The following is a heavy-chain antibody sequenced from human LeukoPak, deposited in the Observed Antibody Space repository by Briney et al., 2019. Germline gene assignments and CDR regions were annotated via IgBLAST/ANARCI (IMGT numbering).Heavy chain of an antibody. CDR3: AKGGKWDVTPFDY. CDR2: ISGGGGST. V-gene: IGHV3-23*01. Sequence: GGSLRLSCAASGFTFTSYSMNWVRQAPGKGLEWVSTISGGGGSTYYADSVKGRFTIYRDNSKNTLYLQVNSLRAEDTAVYYCAKGGKWDVTPFDYWGQGTLVTVSS. J-gene: IGHJ4*02. D-gene: IGHD1-26*01. CDR1: GFTFTSYS.